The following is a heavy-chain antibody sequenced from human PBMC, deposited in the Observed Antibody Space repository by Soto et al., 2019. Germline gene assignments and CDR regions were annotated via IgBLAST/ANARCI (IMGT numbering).Heavy chain of an antibody. CDR3: ASHGFGSLHGLVDV. J-gene: IGHJ6*02. CDR1: GGSITNYY. D-gene: IGHD3-10*01. Sequence: QVQLQESGPGLVKPSETLSLTCTVSGGSITNYYCSWFRQPPGKGLEWIGYIQYNGYSAYNLSLKRRVTMSMDTSKPQSSLMLESVTATDTAVYYCASHGFGSLHGLVDVWGQGTTVIVSS. V-gene: IGHV4-59*08. CDR2: IQYNGYS.